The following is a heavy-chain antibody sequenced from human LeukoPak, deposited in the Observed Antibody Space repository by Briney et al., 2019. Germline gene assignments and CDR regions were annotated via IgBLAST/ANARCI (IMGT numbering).Heavy chain of an antibody. J-gene: IGHJ4*02. Sequence: GGSLRLSCAASGFTFSSYAMSWVRQAPGKGLEWVSAISGSGGSTYYADSVRGRFTISRDNSKNTLYLQMNSLRAEDTAVYYCAKDSYSSGWLFDYWGQGTLVTVSS. D-gene: IGHD6-19*01. V-gene: IGHV3-23*01. CDR2: ISGSGGST. CDR1: GFTFSSYA. CDR3: AKDSYSSGWLFDY.